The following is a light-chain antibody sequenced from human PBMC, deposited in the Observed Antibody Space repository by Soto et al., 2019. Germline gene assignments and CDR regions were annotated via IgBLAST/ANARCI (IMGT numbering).Light chain of an antibody. CDR2: AAS. J-gene: IGKJ2*01. Sequence: DIQLTQSPSFLSASVGDRVTITCRASQGISSYLAWYQQKPGKAPKLLIYAASTLQSGVPSRFSGSGSGTEFTLTISSLQPEDFATYDCQQLNSPYTFGQGTKLEIK. CDR3: QQLNSPYT. CDR1: QGISSY. V-gene: IGKV1-9*01.